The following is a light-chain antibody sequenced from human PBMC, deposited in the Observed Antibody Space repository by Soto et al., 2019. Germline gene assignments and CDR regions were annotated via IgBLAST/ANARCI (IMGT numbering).Light chain of an antibody. J-gene: IGKJ1*01. CDR2: GAS. V-gene: IGKV3-15*01. Sequence: EIVMTQSPVTLSVSPGDRATLSCRASQSVGTNLAWYKQNPGQAPRLVIYGASTRATGIPARFSGSGSGTEFTLTITNLQSEDLAVYYCQHSSSWPTFGQGTKVEVK. CDR1: QSVGTN. CDR3: QHSSSWPT.